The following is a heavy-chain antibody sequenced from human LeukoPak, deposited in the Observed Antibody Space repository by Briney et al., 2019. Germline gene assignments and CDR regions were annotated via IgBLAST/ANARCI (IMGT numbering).Heavy chain of an antibody. CDR2: ISYDGSKK. Sequence: PGGSLRLSCAASGFTFSNYGMHWVRQAPGKGLEWVALISYDGSKKYYGVSVKGRFTISRDNSKNTLYLQMNSLRAEDTAVYYCASGHSTIWYPDYWGQGTLVTVSS. CDR3: ASGHSTIWYPDY. CDR1: GFTFSNYG. V-gene: IGHV3-30*03. J-gene: IGHJ4*02. D-gene: IGHD6-13*01.